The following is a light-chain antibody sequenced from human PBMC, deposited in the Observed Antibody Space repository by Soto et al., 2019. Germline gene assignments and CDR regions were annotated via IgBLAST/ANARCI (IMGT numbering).Light chain of an antibody. J-gene: IGLJ1*01. CDR3: KSYAGSNTYV. Sequence: SVVTEPSWASGSLWQLVAISYTGTKSDIGVYDFVSWYQHHPGKAPRLIIYEVVQRPSGVPDRFSGSKSGNTASLTVSGLQAADEADYFCKSYAGSNTYVFGSGTKITV. CDR2: EVV. CDR1: KSDIGVYDF. V-gene: IGLV2-8*01.